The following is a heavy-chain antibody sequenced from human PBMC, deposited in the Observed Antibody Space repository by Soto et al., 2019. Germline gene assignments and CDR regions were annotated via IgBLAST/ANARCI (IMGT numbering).Heavy chain of an antibody. CDR1: GFTVSSDS. CDR3: ARPYSAMGV. Sequence: EVQLVETGGDLIQPGGSLRLSCAASGFTVSSDSMTWVRQAPGKGLEWISIIYSDNNTDYADSVKGRFSISRDTSKNILYLQMNRRSAEDTAEYYCARPYSAMGVWGQGTTVTVSS. J-gene: IGHJ6*02. CDR2: IYSDNNT. V-gene: IGHV3-53*02.